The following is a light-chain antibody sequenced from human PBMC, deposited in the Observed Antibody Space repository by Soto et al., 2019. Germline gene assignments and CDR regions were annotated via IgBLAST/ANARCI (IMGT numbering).Light chain of an antibody. CDR3: QQYYSTPFT. V-gene: IGKV4-1*01. J-gene: IGKJ4*01. CDR2: WAS. Sequence: DIVMTQSPDSLAVSLGERATINCKSSQSVLYSSNNKDYLAWYQHKPGQPPKVLIYWASTRESGVPDRFSGSGSGTDFTLTISSLQAEDVAVYYCQQYYSTPFTFGGGTKVEIK. CDR1: QSVLYSSNNKDY.